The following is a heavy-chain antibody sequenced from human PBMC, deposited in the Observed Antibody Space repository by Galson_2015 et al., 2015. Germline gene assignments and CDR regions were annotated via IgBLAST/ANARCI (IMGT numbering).Heavy chain of an antibody. J-gene: IGHJ6*02. D-gene: IGHD6-6*01. CDR1: GYTFTSYD. V-gene: IGHV1-8*01. CDR3: ARSYSSSLYYYYYGMDV. CDR2: MNPNSGNT. Sequence: SVKVSCKASGYTFTSYDINWVRQATGQGLEWMGWMNPNSGNTGYAQKFQGRVTMTRNTSISTAYMELSSLRSEDTAVYYCARSYSSSLYYYYYGMDVWGQGTTVTVSS.